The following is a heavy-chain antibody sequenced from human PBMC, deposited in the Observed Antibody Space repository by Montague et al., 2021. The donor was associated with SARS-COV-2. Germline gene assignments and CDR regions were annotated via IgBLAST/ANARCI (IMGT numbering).Heavy chain of an antibody. CDR1: GGSFSGYY. CDR2: INHSGST. J-gene: IGHJ4*02. CDR3: ARGSVDIVVVVAATPPYFDY. Sequence: SETLSLTCAVYGGSFSGYYRSWIRQPPGKGLEWIGEINHSGSTNYNPSLKGQVTISVDTSKNQFSLKLSSVTAADTAVYYCARGSVDIVVVVAATPPYFDYWGQGTLVTVSS. D-gene: IGHD2-15*01. V-gene: IGHV4-34*01.